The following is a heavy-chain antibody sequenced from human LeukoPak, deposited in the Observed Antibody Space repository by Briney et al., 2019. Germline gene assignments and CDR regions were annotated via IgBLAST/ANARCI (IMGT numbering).Heavy chain of an antibody. CDR3: ARDSWWELKQYFFDY. D-gene: IGHD2-15*01. CDR2: ISASNGDT. CDR1: GYTFTSYS. J-gene: IGHJ4*02. V-gene: IGHV1-18*01. Sequence: ASVKVSCKASGYTFTSYSVSWVRQSPGQGLEWMGWISASNGDTKYAEKVQGRVTMTTDTSTRTVYMELRSLTSDGTAVYYCARDSWWELKQYFFDYWGQGTLVTVSS.